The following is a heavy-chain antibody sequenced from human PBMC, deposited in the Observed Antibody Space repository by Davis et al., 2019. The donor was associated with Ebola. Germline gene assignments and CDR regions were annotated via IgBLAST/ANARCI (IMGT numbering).Heavy chain of an antibody. Sequence: GESLKISCAASGFTFNTCWMTWVRQAPGKGLEWVANIKQDGSEKYLVDSVKGRFTISRDNARNSLYLQMNSLRAEDTAVYYCARLGYSYEFDYWGQGTLVTVSS. J-gene: IGHJ4*02. CDR3: ARLGYSYEFDY. D-gene: IGHD5-18*01. CDR1: GFTFNTCW. V-gene: IGHV3-7*01. CDR2: IKQDGSEK.